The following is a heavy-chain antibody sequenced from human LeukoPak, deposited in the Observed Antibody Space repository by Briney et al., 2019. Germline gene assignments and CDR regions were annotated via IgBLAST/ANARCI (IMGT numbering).Heavy chain of an antibody. Sequence: GGSLRPSLATSGFTFSSYEIDWGRQAPGKGLGLGSYIRSNGSNIYDADTVNGRFTISSHNAKSSLYLQMDSLRAEDEAVYYCARALYRGYSSRSPVRGGAFDIWGQGTMVTVSS. J-gene: IGHJ3*02. CDR1: GFTFSSYE. CDR3: ARALYRGYSSRSPVRGGAFDI. V-gene: IGHV3-48*03. CDR2: IRSNGSNI. D-gene: IGHD6-19*01.